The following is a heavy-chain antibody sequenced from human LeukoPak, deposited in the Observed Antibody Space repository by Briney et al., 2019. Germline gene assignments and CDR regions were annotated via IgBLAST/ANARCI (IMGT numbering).Heavy chain of an antibody. CDR1: GFTFNSYA. D-gene: IGHD2-15*01. J-gene: IGHJ4*02. Sequence: GGSLRLSCAASGFTFNSYAINWVCQAPGKGLEWVSAISGSGGRTYYADSEKGRFTISRDNSKNTLYLQMNSLRAEDTAVFYCAKAVVAADSFEYWGQGTQVIVSS. CDR3: AKAVVAADSFEY. V-gene: IGHV3-23*01. CDR2: ISGSGGRT.